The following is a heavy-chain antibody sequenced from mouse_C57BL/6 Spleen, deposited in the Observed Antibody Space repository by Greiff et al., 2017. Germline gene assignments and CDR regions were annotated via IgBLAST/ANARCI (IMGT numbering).Heavy chain of an antibody. J-gene: IGHJ2*01. CDR2: IAPSDSYT. CDR3: ARTGRGDFDY. Sequence: QVQLQQSGAELVMPGASVKLSCKASGYTFTSYWMHWVKQRPGQGLEWIGEIAPSDSYTNYNQKFKGKSTLTVDKSSSTAYMQLSSLTSEDSAVYYCARTGRGDFDYWGQGTTLTVSS. V-gene: IGHV1-69*01. D-gene: IGHD4-1*01. CDR1: GYTFTSYW.